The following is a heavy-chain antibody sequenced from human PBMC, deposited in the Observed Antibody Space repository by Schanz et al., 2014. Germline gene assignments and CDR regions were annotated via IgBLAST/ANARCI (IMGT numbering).Heavy chain of an antibody. V-gene: IGHV3-23*04. CDR3: AGGGPAYVFDD. D-gene: IGHD2-21*01. CDR1: GFTFSSYS. J-gene: IGHJ4*02. Sequence: EVQLVESGGGLVQPGGSLRLSCAASGFTFSSYSMNWVRQAPGKGLEWVSAISGSGGSTYYADSVKGRFTIARDNSKNTRYIQMNSLRAEDTAVYYCAGGGPAYVFDDWGQGTLXTVSS. CDR2: ISGSGGST.